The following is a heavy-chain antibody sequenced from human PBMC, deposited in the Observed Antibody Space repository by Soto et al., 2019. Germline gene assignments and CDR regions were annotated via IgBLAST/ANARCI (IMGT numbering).Heavy chain of an antibody. CDR1: GFTFSGNNY. Sequence: DVQLVESGGVLIQPGGSLRLSCAASGFTFSGNNYVTWVRQAPGKGLEWLSGLYSAHGAYYADSVKGRFTISRDNSKSTVFLQMNSLRAEDTAVYYCAKESYCSSSRCYSRSGMDVWGQGTTVTVSS. D-gene: IGHD2-2*02. V-gene: IGHV3-53*01. J-gene: IGHJ6*02. CDR3: AKESYCSSSRCYSRSGMDV. CDR2: LYSAHGA.